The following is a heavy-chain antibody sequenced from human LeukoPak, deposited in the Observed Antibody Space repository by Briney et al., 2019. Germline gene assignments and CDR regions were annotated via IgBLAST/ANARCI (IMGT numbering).Heavy chain of an antibody. V-gene: IGHV1-46*01. CDR1: GYTFTSYY. Sequence: GASVKVSCKASGYTFTSYYMHWVRQAPGQGLEWMGIINPSGGSTSYAQKFQGRVTMTRDTSTSTAYMELSSLRSEDTAVYYCARDPHHYYGSGSYYFDYWGQGTLVTVSS. CDR3: ARDPHHYYGSGSYYFDY. CDR2: INPSGGST. D-gene: IGHD3-10*01. J-gene: IGHJ4*02.